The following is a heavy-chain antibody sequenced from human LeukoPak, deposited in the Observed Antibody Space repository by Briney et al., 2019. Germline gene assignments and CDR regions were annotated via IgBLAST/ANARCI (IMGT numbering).Heavy chain of an antibody. D-gene: IGHD6-19*01. CDR2: IIPIFGTA. J-gene: IGHJ3*02. CDR1: GGTFSSYA. Sequence: SVKVSCKASGGTFSSYAISWVRQAPGQGLEWMGGIIPIFGTANYAQKFQGRVTITTDESTSTAYMELSSLRSEDTAVYYCARKGSSGWDTDAFDIWGQGTMVTVSS. V-gene: IGHV1-69*05. CDR3: ARKGSSGWDTDAFDI.